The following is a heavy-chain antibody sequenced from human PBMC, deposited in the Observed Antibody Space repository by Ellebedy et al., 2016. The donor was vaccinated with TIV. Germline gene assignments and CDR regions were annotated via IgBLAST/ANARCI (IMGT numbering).Heavy chain of an antibody. CDR1: GFTFSPYA. CDR3: SKERATGSYSTDVCDI. V-gene: IGHV3-23*01. Sequence: PGGSLRLSCAASGFTFSPYAMAWVRQAPGKGLEWISTIGVKTYYADSVKGRFTISRDNSRNTVYLQMNSLTAEDTAVYYCSKERATGSYSTDVCDIWGQGTMVTVSS. D-gene: IGHD1-26*01. J-gene: IGHJ3*02. CDR2: IGVKT.